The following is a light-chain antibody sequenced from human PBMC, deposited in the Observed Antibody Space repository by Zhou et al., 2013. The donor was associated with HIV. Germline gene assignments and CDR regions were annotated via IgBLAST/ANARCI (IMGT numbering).Light chain of an antibody. V-gene: IGKV3-20*01. CDR2: GAS. CDR3: QQYGSSPLIT. J-gene: IGKJ5*01. Sequence: EIVLTQSPGTLSLSPGERATLSCRASQRISTNYLAWYQQKPGQAPRLLIYGASSRAIGIPDRFSGSGSGTDFTLTISRLEPEDSAMYYCQQYGSSPLITFGQGHDW. CDR1: QRISTNY.